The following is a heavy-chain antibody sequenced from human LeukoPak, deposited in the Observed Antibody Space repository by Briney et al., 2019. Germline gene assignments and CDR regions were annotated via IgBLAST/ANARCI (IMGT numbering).Heavy chain of an antibody. Sequence: QQSGPGLVKPSQTLSLTSAITADAVSSDSAAWNWIRQSPSRGLEWLGRTYYRSRWYNDYAVSVKSRITINPDTSKNQFSLQLNSVTPEDTAVYYCARACCGWVTYPLPDFGLWGQGTLVTVSS. D-gene: IGHD3/OR15-3a*01. CDR1: ADAVSSDSAA. J-gene: IGHJ4*02. V-gene: IGHV6-1*01. CDR3: ARACCGWVTYPLPDFGL. CDR2: TYYRSRWYN.